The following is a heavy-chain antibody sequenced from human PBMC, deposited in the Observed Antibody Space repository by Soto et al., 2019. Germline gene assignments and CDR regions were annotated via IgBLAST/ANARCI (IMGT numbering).Heavy chain of an antibody. CDR1: GYTFSRYG. J-gene: IGHJ3*02. Sequence: ASVKVSCKASGYTFSRYGISWVRQAPGQGLEWMGRISPNNGKTNYAQKFQGRVTITADTSTSTAYMELSSLRSEDTAVYYCARAPPNYDILTGYERDAFDIWGQGTMVTVSS. CDR2: ISPNNGKT. V-gene: IGHV1-18*01. CDR3: ARAPPNYDILTGYERDAFDI. D-gene: IGHD3-9*01.